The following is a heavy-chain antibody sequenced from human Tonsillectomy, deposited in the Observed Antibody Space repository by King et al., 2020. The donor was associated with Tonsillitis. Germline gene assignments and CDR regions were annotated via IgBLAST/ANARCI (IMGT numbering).Heavy chain of an antibody. J-gene: IGHJ4*02. CDR2: INQNGGEK. Sequence: VQLVESGGGLVQPGGSLRLSCAVSGLTFSSYWMSWVRQAPGKGLEWVANINQNGGEKYYVDAVKGRFNISRDNAKNSLYLQMNSLRADDTAVYYCARAVTFGGKYSGPGTLVTVSS. CDR1: GLTFSSYW. CDR3: ARAVTFGGKY. D-gene: IGHD4-23*01. V-gene: IGHV3-7*03.